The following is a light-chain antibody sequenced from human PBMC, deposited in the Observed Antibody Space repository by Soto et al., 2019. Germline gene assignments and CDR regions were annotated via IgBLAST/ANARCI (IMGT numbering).Light chain of an antibody. J-gene: IGKJ4*01. V-gene: IGKV3-11*01. Sequence: EIVLTQSPATLSLSPGERATLSCRASQSVSIYLAWYQQKPGQAPRLLIYDASSRATGIPARFSGSGSGTDFTLTISGLEPEDFAVYYCQQRSSWPSLTFGGGSMVDI. CDR1: QSVSIY. CDR3: QQRSSWPSLT. CDR2: DAS.